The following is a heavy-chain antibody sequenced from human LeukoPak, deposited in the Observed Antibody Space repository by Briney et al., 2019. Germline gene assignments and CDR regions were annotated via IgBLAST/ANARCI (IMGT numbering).Heavy chain of an antibody. CDR1: GFTFSDYG. J-gene: IGHJ4*02. Sequence: GGSLRLSCAASGFTFSDYGMHWVRRAPGKGLEWVALIRYDGSYKWYADSVKGRFSVSRDNSKNTLYLQMNSLRAEDTAVYYCARRSGIAVAGAFDYWGQGTLVTVSS. V-gene: IGHV3-30*02. D-gene: IGHD6-19*01. CDR3: ARRSGIAVAGAFDY. CDR2: IRYDGSYK.